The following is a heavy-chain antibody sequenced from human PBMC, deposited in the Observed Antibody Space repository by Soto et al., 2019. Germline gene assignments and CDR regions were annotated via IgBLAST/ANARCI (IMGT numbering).Heavy chain of an antibody. D-gene: IGHD3-3*01. Sequence: QVQVAESGGGVVQPGRSLRLSCAASGFTISSFGMHWVRQAPGKGLEWVSLIWYDGSKKSYGDSVKGRFTISRDNSRNPVYLQMSSLRADDTAVYYCARDASYYSLWSGYYPSRNGMDVWGQGTTVTVSS. CDR3: ARDASYYSLWSGYYPSRNGMDV. V-gene: IGHV3-33*01. CDR2: IWYDGSKK. CDR1: GFTISSFG. J-gene: IGHJ6*02.